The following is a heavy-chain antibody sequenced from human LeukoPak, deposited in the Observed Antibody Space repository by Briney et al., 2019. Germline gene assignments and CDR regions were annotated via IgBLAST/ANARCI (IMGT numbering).Heavy chain of an antibody. D-gene: IGHD3-22*01. CDR1: GASISSYY. V-gene: IGHV4-59*01. CDR3: ARDFRARGYDAFDI. CDR2: IYYSGST. Sequence: SETLSLTCSVSGASISSYYWSWIRQPPGKGLEWIGYIYYSGSTNYNPSLKSRVTISLDTSKNRFSLKLSSVTAADTAVYYCARDFRARGYDAFDIWGQGTMVTVSS. J-gene: IGHJ3*02.